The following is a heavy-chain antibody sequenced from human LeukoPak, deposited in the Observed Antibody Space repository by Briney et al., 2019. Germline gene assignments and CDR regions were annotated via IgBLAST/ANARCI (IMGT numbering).Heavy chain of an antibody. Sequence: ASVTVSCKASGYTFTNYYMHWVRQAPGQGLEWMGIINPSGGSTSYAQKFQARVTMTRDTSTNTVYMELSSLRSEDTAVYYCARDQEVIPAATGLRYWGQGTLVTVSS. CDR3: ARDQEVIPAATGLRY. J-gene: IGHJ4*02. V-gene: IGHV1-46*01. D-gene: IGHD2-2*01. CDR2: INPSGGST. CDR1: GYTFTNYY.